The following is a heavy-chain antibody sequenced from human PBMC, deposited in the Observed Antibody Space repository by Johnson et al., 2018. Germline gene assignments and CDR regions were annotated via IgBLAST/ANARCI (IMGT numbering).Heavy chain of an antibody. CDR3: ARSNYYGSDYYNSFDI. J-gene: IGHJ3*02. Sequence: QVQLVESGAEVKKPGSSXKVSCKASGGTFSSHSISWVRQAPGQGLEWMGRTVPMHGITTYAQKFQGRVPITADKSTNTAYMELSRLRSEDTAVYYCARSNYYGSDYYNSFDIWGQGTMVTVSS. CDR2: TVPMHGIT. D-gene: IGHD3-10*01. CDR1: GGTFSSHS. V-gene: IGHV1-69*09.